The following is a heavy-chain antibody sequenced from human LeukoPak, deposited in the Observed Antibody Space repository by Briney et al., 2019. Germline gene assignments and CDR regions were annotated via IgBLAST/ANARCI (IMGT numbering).Heavy chain of an antibody. J-gene: IGHJ4*02. Sequence: PSETLSLTCAVYGGSFSGYYWSWIRQPPGKGLEWIGEINHSGSTNYNPSLKSRVTISVDTSKNQFSLKLSSVTAADTAVYYCARASMARPVGDWGQGILVSVSS. CDR3: ARASMARPVGD. CDR2: INHSGST. D-gene: IGHD2/OR15-2a*01. CDR1: GGSFSGYY. V-gene: IGHV4-34*01.